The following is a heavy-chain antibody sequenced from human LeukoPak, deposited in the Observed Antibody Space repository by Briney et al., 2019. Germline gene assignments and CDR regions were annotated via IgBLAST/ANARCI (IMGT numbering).Heavy chain of an antibody. Sequence: GGSLRLSCAASGFTFSSYAMSWVRQAPGKGLEWVSAISGSGGSTYYADSVKGRFTISRDNSKNTLYLQMNSLRAEDTAVYYCAKARTSAVAGKIYYYYYMDVWGKGTTVTVSS. V-gene: IGHV3-23*01. J-gene: IGHJ6*03. D-gene: IGHD6-19*01. CDR2: ISGSGGST. CDR3: AKARTSAVAGKIYYYYYMDV. CDR1: GFTFSSYA.